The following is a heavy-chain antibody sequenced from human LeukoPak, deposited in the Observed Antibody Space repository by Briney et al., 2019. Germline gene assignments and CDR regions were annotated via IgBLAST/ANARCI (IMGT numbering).Heavy chain of an antibody. CDR2: ISGSGGST. CDR3: AKVRGWTGGDYFDY. J-gene: IGHJ4*02. CDR1: AFTFSSYA. D-gene: IGHD3-10*01. Sequence: GVSLRLSCAASAFTFSSYAMSWVSQAPGKGLEWVSAISGSGGSTYYADSVKGRFTISRDNSKNTLYLQMNSLRAEDTAVYYCAKVRGWTGGDYFDYWGQGTLVTVSS. V-gene: IGHV3-23*01.